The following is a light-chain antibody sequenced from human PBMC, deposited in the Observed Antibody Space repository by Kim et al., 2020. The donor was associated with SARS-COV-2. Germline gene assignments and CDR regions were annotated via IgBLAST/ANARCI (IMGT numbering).Light chain of an antibody. Sequence: HSVLIQPPSASGTPGQRVTISCSGTSSNIGSNSVHWYRQLPQTAPKLLIYSNSHRPSGVPDRLSGSKSGASASLAISGLQFEDESIYHCAAWDDGLNGLVFGGGTKVTVL. CDR3: AAWDDGLNGLV. V-gene: IGLV1-44*01. CDR1: SSNIGSNS. J-gene: IGLJ2*01. CDR2: SNS.